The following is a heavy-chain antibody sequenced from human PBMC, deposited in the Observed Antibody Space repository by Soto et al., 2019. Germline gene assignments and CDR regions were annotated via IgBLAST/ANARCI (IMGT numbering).Heavy chain of an antibody. CDR1: GGTFSSYA. V-gene: IGHV1-69*12. CDR3: ARDRGPSSGYYPYWFDP. Sequence: QVQLVQSGAEVKKPGSSVKVSCKASGGTFSSYAINWVRQAPGQGLEWMGGIIPIFGTANYAQKFQGRVTITADESTSPAYMYLSSLRSEDTAVYYCARDRGPSSGYYPYWFDPWGQGTLVTVPQ. J-gene: IGHJ5*02. CDR2: IIPIFGTA. D-gene: IGHD3-22*01.